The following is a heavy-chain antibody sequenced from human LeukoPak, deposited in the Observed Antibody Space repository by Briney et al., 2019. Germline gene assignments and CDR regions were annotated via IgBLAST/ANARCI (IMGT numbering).Heavy chain of an antibody. CDR1: GYSFTSYW. CDR2: IYPGDSDT. CDR3: ARAITMVRGVITHLGY. D-gene: IGHD3-10*01. J-gene: IGHJ4*02. Sequence: GESLKISCKGSGYSFTSYWIGWVRQMPGKGLGWIGIIYPGDSDTRYSPSFQGQVTISADKSISTAYLQWSSLKASDTAMYYCARAITMVRGVITHLGYWGQGTLATVSS. V-gene: IGHV5-51*01.